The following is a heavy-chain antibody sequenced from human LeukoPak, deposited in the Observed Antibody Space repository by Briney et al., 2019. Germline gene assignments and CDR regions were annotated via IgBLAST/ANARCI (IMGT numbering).Heavy chain of an antibody. CDR1: GYTFTGYY. CDR2: INPNSGGA. CDR3: ARTQLVHTEFDS. J-gene: IGHJ4*02. V-gene: IGHV1-2*04. Sequence: ASVKVSCKASGYTFTGYYMHWVRQAPGQGLEWMGWINPNSGGANYAQKFQGWVTMTRDTSINTAYVELSRLKSDDTAVYYCARTQLVHTEFDSWGQGTLVTVSS. D-gene: IGHD3-10*01.